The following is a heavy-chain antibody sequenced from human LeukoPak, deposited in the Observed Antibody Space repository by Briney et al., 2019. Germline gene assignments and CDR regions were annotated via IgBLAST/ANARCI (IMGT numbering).Heavy chain of an antibody. J-gene: IGHJ4*02. D-gene: IGHD2-21*02. CDR1: GFNFSNYG. V-gene: IGHV3-33*01. CDR3: TANFDF. Sequence: GGSLRLSCAASGFNFSNYGMHGVRQPPGKGLEWVAVIWYDGSNKYYADSVKGRFTISRDNSKDTLYVQMNSLRDEVTAMYYCTANFDFWGQGTLVTVSS. CDR2: IWYDGSNK.